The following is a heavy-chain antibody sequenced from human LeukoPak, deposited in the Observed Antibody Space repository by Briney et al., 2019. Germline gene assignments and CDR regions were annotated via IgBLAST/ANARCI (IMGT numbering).Heavy chain of an antibody. D-gene: IGHD2-2*01. V-gene: IGHV4-39*07. Sequence: PSETLSLTCTVSGGSISSSSYYWGWIRQPPGKGLEWIGSIYYSGSTYYNPSLKSRVTISVDTSKNQFSLNLSSVTAADTAVYYCARGRVVPAAMGRKKYYGMDVWGQGTTVTVSS. J-gene: IGHJ6*02. CDR1: GGSISSSSYY. CDR2: IYYSGST. CDR3: ARGRVVPAAMGRKKYYGMDV.